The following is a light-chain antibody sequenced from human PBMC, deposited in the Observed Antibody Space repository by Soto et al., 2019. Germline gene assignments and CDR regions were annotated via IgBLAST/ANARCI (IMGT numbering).Light chain of an antibody. CDR2: DVS. CDR3: SSYTRSSTHV. V-gene: IGLV2-14*01. CDR1: SSDVGGYDN. J-gene: IGLJ1*01. Sequence: QSVLSQPATESGSPGQSIANSSNGTSSDVGGYDNVSWYQQHPGKAPKLMISDVSNRPSGVSNRFSGSKSGNTASLTISGLQAEDEADYYCSSYTRSSTHVFGTGTKVTVL.